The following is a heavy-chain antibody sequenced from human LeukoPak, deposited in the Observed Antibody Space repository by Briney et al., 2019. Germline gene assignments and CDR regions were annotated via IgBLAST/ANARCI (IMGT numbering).Heavy chain of an antibody. J-gene: IGHJ4*02. D-gene: IGHD3-9*01. Sequence: GGSLRLSCAASGFTFSSYEMNWVRQAPGKGVEWVSYISSSGSTIYYADSVKGRFTISRDNAKNSLYLQMNSLRAEDTAVYYCAVNYDTPLGYWGQGTLVTVSS. V-gene: IGHV3-48*03. CDR2: ISSSGSTI. CDR1: GFTFSSYE. CDR3: AVNYDTPLGY.